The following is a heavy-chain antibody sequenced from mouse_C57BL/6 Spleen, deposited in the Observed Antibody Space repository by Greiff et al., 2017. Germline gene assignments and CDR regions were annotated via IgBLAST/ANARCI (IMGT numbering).Heavy chain of an antibody. Sequence: EVHLVESGGGLVKPGGSLKLSCAASGFTFSDYGMHWVRQAPEKGLEWVAYISSGSSTIYYADTVKGRFTISRDNAKNTLFLQMASLKSEDTAMYYCARGNGTLYFDVWGTGTTVTVSS. CDR2: ISSGSSTI. CDR1: GFTFSDYG. D-gene: IGHD4-1*01. V-gene: IGHV5-17*01. CDR3: ARGNGTLYFDV. J-gene: IGHJ1*03.